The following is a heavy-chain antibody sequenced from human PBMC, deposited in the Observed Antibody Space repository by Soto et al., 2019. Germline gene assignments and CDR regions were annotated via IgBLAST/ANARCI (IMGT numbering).Heavy chain of an antibody. D-gene: IGHD6-13*01. Sequence: PSETLSLTCTVSGGSISSGDYHWSWIRQPPGKGLEWIGAVYYSGSTYYNPSLKSRITISVDTSKNQFSLKLSSVTAADTAVYYCARHDGSSYGMDVWGQGTTVTVSS. CDR2: VYYSGST. CDR3: ARHDGSSYGMDV. V-gene: IGHV4-30-4*01. J-gene: IGHJ6*02. CDR1: GGSISSGDYH.